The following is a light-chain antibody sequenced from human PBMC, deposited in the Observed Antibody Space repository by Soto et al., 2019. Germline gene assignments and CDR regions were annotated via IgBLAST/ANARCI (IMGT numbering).Light chain of an antibody. CDR3: QQSYSTPPF. J-gene: IGKJ2*01. CDR2: AAS. V-gene: IGKV1-39*01. Sequence: DIQMTQSPSSLSASVGDRVTITCRASQSISSYLNWYQQKPGKAPKLLIYAASSLQSGVPSRFSGSGSGTDFTLNISSLQPEDFATYYCQQSYSTPPFFGQGTKLEIK. CDR1: QSISSY.